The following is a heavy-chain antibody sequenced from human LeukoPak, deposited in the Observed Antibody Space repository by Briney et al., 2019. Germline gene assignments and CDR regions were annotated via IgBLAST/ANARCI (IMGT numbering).Heavy chain of an antibody. CDR3: TRDQTPYY. Sequence: GGSLRLSCTASGFTFGDYAMTWVRQAPGKGLEWVGFIRSKIYGGTPEYAASVRGRFTISRDDSKGVAYLQMNSLKTEDTAVYYCTRDQTPYYWGQGTLVTVSS. CDR1: GFTFGDYA. V-gene: IGHV3-49*04. J-gene: IGHJ4*02. CDR2: IRSKIYGGTP.